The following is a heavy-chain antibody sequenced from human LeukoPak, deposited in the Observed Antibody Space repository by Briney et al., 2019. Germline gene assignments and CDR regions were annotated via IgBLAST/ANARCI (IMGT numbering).Heavy chain of an antibody. Sequence: PGGSLRLSCAASGFIFSSNSMNWVRQAPGKGLEWVSFISSSSYIYYADSVKGRFTISRDNAKSSLYLQMNSLRAEDTAVYYCARARYSSSSFGPWGQGTLVTVSS. CDR2: ISSSSYI. D-gene: IGHD6-13*01. CDR1: GFIFSSNS. V-gene: IGHV3-21*01. CDR3: ARARYSSSSFGP. J-gene: IGHJ5*02.